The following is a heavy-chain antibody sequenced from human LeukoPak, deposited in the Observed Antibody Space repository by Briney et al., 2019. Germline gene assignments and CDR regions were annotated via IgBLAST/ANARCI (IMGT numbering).Heavy chain of an antibody. CDR3: ARGGAYCGGDCYFPNDY. CDR2: INHSGST. D-gene: IGHD2-21*02. Sequence: SETLSLTCAVYGGSFSGYYWSWIRQPPGKGLEWIGEINHSGSTNYNPSLKSRVTISVDTSKNQFSLKLSSATAADTAVYYCARGGAYCGGDCYFPNDYWGQGTLVTVSS. V-gene: IGHV4-34*01. CDR1: GGSFSGYY. J-gene: IGHJ4*02.